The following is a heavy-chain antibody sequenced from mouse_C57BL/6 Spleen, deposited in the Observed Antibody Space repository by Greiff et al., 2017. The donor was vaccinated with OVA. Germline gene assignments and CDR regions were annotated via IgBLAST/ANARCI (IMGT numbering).Heavy chain of an antibody. D-gene: IGHD1-1*01. CDR1: GFTFSSYA. J-gene: IGHJ2*01. Sequence: EVHLVESGGGLVKPGGSLKLSCAASGFTFSSYAMSWVRQTPEKRLEWVATISDGGSYTYYPDNVKGRFTISRDNAKNNLYLQMSHLKSEDTAMYYCARERIGSSYNYFDYWGQGTTLTVSS. V-gene: IGHV5-4*01. CDR2: ISDGGSYT. CDR3: ARERIGSSYNYFDY.